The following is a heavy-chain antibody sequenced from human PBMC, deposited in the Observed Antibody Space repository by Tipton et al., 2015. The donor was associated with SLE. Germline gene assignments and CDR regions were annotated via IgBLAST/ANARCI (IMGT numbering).Heavy chain of an antibody. V-gene: IGHV4-34*01. Sequence: LSCSVSGGSISHFYWSWIRQPPGKGLEWIGEINHGGSTNYNPSLKSRVTISVDTSKNQFSLKLSSVTAADTAVYYCAQAHLWGSYRYASDIWGQGTMVTVSS. CDR3: AQAHLWGSYRYASDI. CDR1: GGSISHFY. D-gene: IGHD3-16*02. J-gene: IGHJ3*02. CDR2: INHGGST.